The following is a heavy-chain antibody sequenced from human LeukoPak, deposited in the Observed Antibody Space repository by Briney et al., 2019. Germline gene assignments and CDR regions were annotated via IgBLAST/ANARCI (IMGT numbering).Heavy chain of an antibody. CDR1: GASISSGDNY. D-gene: IGHD3-22*01. CDR2: INHSGST. CDR3: ARVSSRRLPPTYSYDRRNYLDY. J-gene: IGHJ4*02. V-gene: IGHV4-61*10. Sequence: PSETLSLTCTLSGASISSGDNYWSWIRRPAGKGLEWIGGINHSGSTNYKPSLKSRVMISVDTSKNQIALKLRSVTAADTAIYYCARVSSRRLPPTYSYDRRNYLDYWGQGTLVTVSS.